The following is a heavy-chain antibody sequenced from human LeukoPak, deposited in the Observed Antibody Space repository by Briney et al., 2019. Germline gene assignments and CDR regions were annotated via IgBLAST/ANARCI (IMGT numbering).Heavy chain of an antibody. CDR1: GGTFSTYD. Sequence: SVEVSCKASGGTFSTYDINGVRQAPAQGRGGMERIIPILRQSNSAQKFQGTVSITADAFTNPAYMELSSVRSEDSAVYYCATGGAYADAFDIWGQGTLVTVSS. V-gene: IGHV1-69*11. D-gene: IGHD5-12*01. CDR3: ATGGAYADAFDI. CDR2: IIPILRQS. J-gene: IGHJ3*02.